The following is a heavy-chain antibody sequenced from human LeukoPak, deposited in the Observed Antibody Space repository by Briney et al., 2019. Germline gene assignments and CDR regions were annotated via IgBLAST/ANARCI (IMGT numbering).Heavy chain of an antibody. CDR3: ARENSGSYREFDY. CDR1: GGSISSYY. CDR2: IYTSGST. D-gene: IGHD1-26*01. V-gene: IGHV4-4*07. J-gene: IGHJ4*02. Sequence: SETLSLTCTVSGGSISSYYWSWIRQPAGKGLEWIGRIYTSGSTNYNASLKSRVSMSVDTSKNQFSLKLSSVTAVDTAVFYCARENSGSYREFDYWGQGTLVTVSS.